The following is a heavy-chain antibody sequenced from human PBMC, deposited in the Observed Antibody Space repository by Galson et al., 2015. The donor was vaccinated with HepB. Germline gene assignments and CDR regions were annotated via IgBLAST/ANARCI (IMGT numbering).Heavy chain of an antibody. CDR3: ARPATYYYGSVSYSTLRY. CDR1: GYSFTSYW. V-gene: IGHV5-51*01. J-gene: IGHJ4*02. CDR2: IYPGDSAT. D-gene: IGHD3-10*01. Sequence: QSGAEVKKPGESLKISCKGSGYSFTSYWIGWVRQMPGKGLEWMGIIYPGDSATRYSPSFQGQVTISADKSISTAYLQWSSLKASDTAMYYCARPATYYYGSVSYSTLRYWGQGTLVTVSS.